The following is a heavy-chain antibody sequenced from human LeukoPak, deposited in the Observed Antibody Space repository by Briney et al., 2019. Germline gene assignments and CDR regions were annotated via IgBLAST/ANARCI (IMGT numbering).Heavy chain of an antibody. D-gene: IGHD5-12*01. CDR2: IDPKNGGT. CDR1: GYTFTGYY. V-gene: IGHV1-2*02. CDR3: APTHGNGYYYHDY. Sequence: ASVKVSCKASGYTFTGYYIHWVRQAPGQGPEWMGWIDPKNGGTDHAQRFQGRVTMTRDTSISTAYMELTNLRSDDTAVYYCAPTHGNGYYYHDYWGQGTQVTVSS. J-gene: IGHJ4*02.